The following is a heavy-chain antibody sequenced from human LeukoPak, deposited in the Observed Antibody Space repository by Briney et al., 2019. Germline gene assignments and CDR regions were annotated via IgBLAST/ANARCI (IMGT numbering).Heavy chain of an antibody. Sequence: GGSLRLSCAASGFTFSSYWMSWVRQAPGKGLEWVANIKQDGSEKYYVDSVKGRFTISRDNAKNSLYLQMNSLRAKDTAVYYCASHYGDYSFFDYWGQGTLVTVSS. J-gene: IGHJ4*02. CDR1: GFTFSSYW. D-gene: IGHD4-17*01. CDR3: ASHYGDYSFFDY. CDR2: IKQDGSEK. V-gene: IGHV3-7*02.